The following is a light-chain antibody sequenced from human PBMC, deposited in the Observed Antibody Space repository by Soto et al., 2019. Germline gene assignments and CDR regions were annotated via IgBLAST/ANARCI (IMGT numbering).Light chain of an antibody. CDR3: QQYGSSPFT. Sequence: EIVLTQSPGTLSLFPGERATLSCRASQSVSSSYLAWYQQKPGQAPRLLIYGASSRATGISDRFSGSGSGTDFTLTISRLEPEDFAVYYCQQYGSSPFTFGQGTRLEIK. CDR2: GAS. J-gene: IGKJ5*01. CDR1: QSVSSSY. V-gene: IGKV3-20*01.